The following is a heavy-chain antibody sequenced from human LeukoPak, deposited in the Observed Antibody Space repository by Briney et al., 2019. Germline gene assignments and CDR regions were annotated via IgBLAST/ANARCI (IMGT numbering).Heavy chain of an antibody. V-gene: IGHV4-34*01. CDR3: ARGSSDITIFGVVIMNYYYYYYMDV. J-gene: IGHJ6*03. D-gene: IGHD3-3*01. CDR1: GGSFSGYY. CDR2: INHSGST. Sequence: PSETLSLTCAVYGGSFSGYYWSWIRQPPGKGLEWIGEINHSGSTNYNPSLKSRVTISVDTSKNQFPLKLSSVTAADTAVYYCARGSSDITIFGVVIMNYYYYYYMDVWGKGTTVTVSS.